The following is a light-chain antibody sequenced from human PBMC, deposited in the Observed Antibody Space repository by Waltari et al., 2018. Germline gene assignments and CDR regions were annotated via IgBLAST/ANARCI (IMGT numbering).Light chain of an antibody. CDR3: QTWGMNIQV. CDR2: YDS. J-gene: IGLJ3*02. V-gene: IGLV3-21*01. CDR1: NIGTKS. Sequence: SYVLTQPPSVSVAPGETARITCGGNNIGTKSVHWYQQKPGQAPVLVLSYDSDRRSGIPERFSGSNSGNTATLTISRVEAGDEADYFCQTWGMNIQVFGGGTRLTVL.